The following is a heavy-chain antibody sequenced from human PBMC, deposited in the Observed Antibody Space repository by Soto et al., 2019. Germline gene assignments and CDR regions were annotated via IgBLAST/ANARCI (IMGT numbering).Heavy chain of an antibody. V-gene: IGHV3-11*01. CDR3: ASGYAAIEY. CDR2: ISGSAGTI. Sequence: QVQLVESGGGLVKPGGSLRLSCAGSGFTFTDDYMSWVRPAPGKGLEWISYISGSAGTIYYADSVKGRFTFSRDNPEPQLYLQMTTPRPEDRALYSGASGYAAIEYWGQGNPLTVSS. J-gene: IGHJ4*02. CDR1: GFTFTDDY. D-gene: IGHD2-2*01.